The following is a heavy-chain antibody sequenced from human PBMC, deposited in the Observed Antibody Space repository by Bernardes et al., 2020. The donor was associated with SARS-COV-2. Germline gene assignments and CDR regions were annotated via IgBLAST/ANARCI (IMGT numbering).Heavy chain of an antibody. Sequence: GGSLRLSCAASGFNFDGEGMSWVRQAPGKGLEWVAGINWNSMNIGYGGSVKGRFTISRDNAKNSLYLQMNSLRVEDTALYFCAKERGDPIWGQGTMVTVSS. CDR3: AKERGDPI. CDR2: INWNSMNI. CDR1: GFNFDGEG. V-gene: IGHV3-20*04. J-gene: IGHJ3*02.